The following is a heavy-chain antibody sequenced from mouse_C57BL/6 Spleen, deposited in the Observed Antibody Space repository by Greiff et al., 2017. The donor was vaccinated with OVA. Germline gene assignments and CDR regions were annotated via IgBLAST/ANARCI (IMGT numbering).Heavy chain of an antibody. D-gene: IGHD1-1*01. Sequence: VQLQQSGPELVKPGASVKISCKASGYSFTGYYMNWVKQSPEKSLEWIGEINPSTGGTTYNQKFKAKATLTEDKSSSTAYMQLKSLTSEDSAVYYCARDYYGTYYFDYWGQGTTLTVSS. J-gene: IGHJ2*01. V-gene: IGHV1-42*01. CDR1: GYSFTGYY. CDR2: INPSTGGT. CDR3: ARDYYGTYYFDY.